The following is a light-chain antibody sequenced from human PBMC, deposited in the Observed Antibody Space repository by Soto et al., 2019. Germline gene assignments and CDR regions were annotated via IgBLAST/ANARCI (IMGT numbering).Light chain of an antibody. Sequence: QSAPTQPPSASGSPGQSVTISCTGTSSDVGGYNYVSWYQQHPGKAPKLMIYEVSKRPSGVPDRFSGSKSGNTASLTVSGLQAEDEADYYCCSYAGSNNLVFGGGTKVT. CDR1: SSDVGGYNY. J-gene: IGLJ2*01. CDR3: CSYAGSNNLV. V-gene: IGLV2-8*01. CDR2: EVS.